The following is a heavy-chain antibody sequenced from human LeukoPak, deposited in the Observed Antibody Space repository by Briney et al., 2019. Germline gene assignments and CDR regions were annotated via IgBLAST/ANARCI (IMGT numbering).Heavy chain of an antibody. CDR3: ATDLIGTTAD. D-gene: IGHD1-7*01. Sequence: GGSLRLSCAASGFMFSGYWMSWVRQAPGKGLEWVANIKQDGSEKYYVDSVKGRFTISRDNAKNSLYLQMNSLRAEDTAIYYCATDLIGTTADWGQGTLVTVSS. V-gene: IGHV3-7*01. J-gene: IGHJ4*02. CDR1: GFMFSGYW. CDR2: IKQDGSEK.